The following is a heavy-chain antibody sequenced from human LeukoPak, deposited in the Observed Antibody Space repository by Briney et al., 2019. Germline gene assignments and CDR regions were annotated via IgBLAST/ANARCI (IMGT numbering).Heavy chain of an antibody. V-gene: IGHV3-53*01. D-gene: IGHD6-19*01. CDR3: ATSKGPRSGWYYFDY. CDR2: IYSGGST. Sequence: PGGSLRLSCAASGFTFSSYWMSWVRQAPGKGLEWVSVIYSGGSTYYADSVKGRFTISRDNSKNTLYLQMNSLRAEDTAVYYCATSKGPRSGWYYFDYWGQGTLVTVSS. CDR1: GFTFSSYW. J-gene: IGHJ4*02.